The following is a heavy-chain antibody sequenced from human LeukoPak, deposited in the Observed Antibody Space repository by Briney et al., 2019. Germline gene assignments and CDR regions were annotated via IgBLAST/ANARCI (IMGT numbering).Heavy chain of an antibody. CDR2: IYYTGST. J-gene: IGHJ4*02. D-gene: IGHD1-26*01. CDR1: GGSISSSSYY. CDR3: AGSGSYYYFDY. Sequence: PSETLSLTCTVSGGSISSSSYYWGWIRQPPGKVLEWIGSIYYTGSTYYNPSLKSRVTISADTSKNQFSLNLSSVTAADTAVYYCAGSGSYYYFDYWGQGTLVTVSS. V-gene: IGHV4-39*01.